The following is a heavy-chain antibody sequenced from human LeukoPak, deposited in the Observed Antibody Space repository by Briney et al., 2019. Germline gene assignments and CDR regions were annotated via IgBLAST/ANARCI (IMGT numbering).Heavy chain of an antibody. CDR3: ASGFGYFDN. J-gene: IGHJ4*02. Sequence: PGGSLRLSCAASGLTFSSSSMNWVRLAPGKELEWISYIRSSSDTIYYADSVKGRFTVSRDNAKNSLYLQMDSLRAEDTAVYYCASGFGYFDNWGQGVLVTVSS. D-gene: IGHD3-10*01. CDR2: IRSSSDTI. CDR1: GLTFSSSS. V-gene: IGHV3-48*01.